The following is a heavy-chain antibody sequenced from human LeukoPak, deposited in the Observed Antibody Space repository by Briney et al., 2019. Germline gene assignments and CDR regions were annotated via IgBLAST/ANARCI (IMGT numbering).Heavy chain of an antibody. CDR1: GGSISSYY. J-gene: IGHJ3*02. Sequence: SXTLSLTCTVSGGSISSYYWSWIRQPAGKGLEWIGRIYTSGSTNYNPSLKSRVTMSVDTSKNQFSLKLSSVTAADTAVYYCARGARVGATVAFDIWGQGTMVTVSS. V-gene: IGHV4-4*07. CDR2: IYTSGST. CDR3: ARGARVGATVAFDI. D-gene: IGHD1-26*01.